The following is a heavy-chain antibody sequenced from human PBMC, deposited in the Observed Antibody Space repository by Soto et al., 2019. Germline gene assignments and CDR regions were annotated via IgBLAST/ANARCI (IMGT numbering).Heavy chain of an antibody. D-gene: IGHD2-21*01. CDR1: GYTFTRHG. Sequence: QVQLVQSGAEVKNPGASVKVSCKGSGYTFTRHGIHWVRQAPGQGLEWMGWINTDNGHTIYTEKFQGRVTFTRDTSANTAYMDLSSLKFEDTSVYYCAIEETYSENWDYWGQGSLITVSS. J-gene: IGHJ4*02. CDR2: INTDNGHT. V-gene: IGHV1-3*04. CDR3: AIEETYSENWDY.